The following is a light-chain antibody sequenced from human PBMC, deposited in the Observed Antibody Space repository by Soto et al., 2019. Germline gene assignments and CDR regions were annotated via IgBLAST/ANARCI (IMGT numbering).Light chain of an antibody. J-gene: IGKJ1*01. CDR1: QSISTY. Sequence: DIKMTQSPSSLSASIGDRVTITCRASQSISTYVTWYQQKPCKAPNLLIYKATSLASGVPSRFRGSGSGTEFTLTISSLQLDDFPTYYCQQYNNYSWTFGQGTKVDIK. CDR3: QQYNNYSWT. V-gene: IGKV1-5*03. CDR2: KAT.